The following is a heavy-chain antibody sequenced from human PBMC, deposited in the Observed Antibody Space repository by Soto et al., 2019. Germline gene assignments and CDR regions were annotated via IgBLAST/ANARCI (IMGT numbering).Heavy chain of an antibody. CDR1: GFTFSSYA. D-gene: IGHD6-6*01. Sequence: GGSLRLSCSASGFTFSSYAMHWVRQAPGKGLEYVSAISSNGGSTYYADSVKGRFTISRDNSKNTLYLQLLSMRAEETAGYYCVHGFEQLVPPGYYGMDVWGQGTTVTVSS. J-gene: IGHJ6*02. V-gene: IGHV3-64D*08. CDR2: ISSNGGST. CDR3: VHGFEQLVPPGYYGMDV.